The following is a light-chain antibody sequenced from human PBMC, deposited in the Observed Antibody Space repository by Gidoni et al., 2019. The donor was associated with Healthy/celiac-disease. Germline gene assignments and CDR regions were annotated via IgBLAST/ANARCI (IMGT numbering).Light chain of an antibody. CDR3: QQYDNLLT. Sequence: DIKITQSPSSLSASVGDRVTITCQASQDISNYLNWYQQKPGKAPKLLIYDASNLETGVPSRFSGSGSGTDFTFTISSLQHEDIATYYCQQYDNLLTFGGGTKVEIK. J-gene: IGKJ4*01. CDR2: DAS. CDR1: QDISNY. V-gene: IGKV1-33*01.